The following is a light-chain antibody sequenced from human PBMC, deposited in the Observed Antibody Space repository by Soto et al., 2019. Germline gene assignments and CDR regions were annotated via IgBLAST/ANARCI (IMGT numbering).Light chain of an antibody. CDR2: AAS. Sequence: DIQMTQSPSSLSASVGDRVTITCRASQNINNYLNWYQQKPGKAPKLLIYAASSFQSGVPSRFSSSGSGTDFTLTISSLQPEDFATYYCQQSYSTPLTFGPGTKVDIK. J-gene: IGKJ3*01. CDR1: QNINNY. V-gene: IGKV1-39*01. CDR3: QQSYSTPLT.